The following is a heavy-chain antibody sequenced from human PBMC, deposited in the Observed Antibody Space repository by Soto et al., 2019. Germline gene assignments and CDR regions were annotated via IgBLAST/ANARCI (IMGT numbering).Heavy chain of an antibody. J-gene: IGHJ5*02. Sequence: QVQLVQSGAEVKKPGASVKVSCKASGYTFTSYGISWVRQAPGQGLEWMGWVSAYNGNTNYAQKLQGRVTMTTDTSTSTAYMELRSLRSDDTAVYYCARVPLTTVTTIWFVPWGQGTLVTVSS. CDR2: VSAYNGNT. V-gene: IGHV1-18*01. CDR3: ARVPLTTVTTIWFVP. D-gene: IGHD4-17*01. CDR1: GYTFTSYG.